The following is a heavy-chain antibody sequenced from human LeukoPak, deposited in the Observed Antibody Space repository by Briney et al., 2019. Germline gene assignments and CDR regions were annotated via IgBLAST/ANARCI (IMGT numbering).Heavy chain of an antibody. CDR2: ISWNSGSI. D-gene: IGHD6-6*01. J-gene: IGHJ6*02. CDR3: AKDLYSSSSPSVYYYYGMDV. V-gene: IGHV3-9*01. CDR1: GFTFDDYA. Sequence: GRSLRLSCAASGFTFDDYAMHWVRHAPGKGLEWVSGISWNSGSIGYADSVKGRFTISRDNAKNSLYLQMNSLRAEDTALYYCAKDLYSSSSPSVYYYYGMDVWGQGTTVTVSS.